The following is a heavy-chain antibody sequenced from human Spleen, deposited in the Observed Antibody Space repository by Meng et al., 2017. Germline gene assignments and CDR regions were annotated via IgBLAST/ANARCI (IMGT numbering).Heavy chain of an antibody. J-gene: IGHJ6*01. D-gene: IGHD2-2*01. Sequence: GESLKISCAASGFTFSSYEMNWVRQAPGKGLEWVSYISSSGSTIYYADSVKGRFTISRDNAKKSLYLQMNSLRAEDTAVYYCARAQYEHIVVESNIGHSYGMDVWGQGNTV. V-gene: IGHV3-48*03. CDR3: ARAQYEHIVVESNIGHSYGMDV. CDR1: GFTFSSYE. CDR2: ISSSGSTI.